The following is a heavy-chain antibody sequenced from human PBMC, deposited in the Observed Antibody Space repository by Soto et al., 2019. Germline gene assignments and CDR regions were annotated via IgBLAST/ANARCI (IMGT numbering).Heavy chain of an antibody. CDR1: GGTFSSYA. V-gene: IGHV1-69*13. Sequence: ASVKVSCKASGGTFSSYAISWARQAPGQGLEWMGGIIPIFGTANYAQKFQGRVTITADESTSTAYMELSSLRSEDTAVYYCAIAPVTAMAESWGQGTLGTVSS. D-gene: IGHD5-18*01. CDR2: IIPIFGTA. J-gene: IGHJ5*02. CDR3: AIAPVTAMAES.